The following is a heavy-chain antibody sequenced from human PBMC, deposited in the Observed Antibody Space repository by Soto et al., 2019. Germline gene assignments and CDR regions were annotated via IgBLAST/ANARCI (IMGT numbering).Heavy chain of an antibody. J-gene: IGHJ3*02. Sequence: QLLESGPGLVKPSETLSLTCTVSGGSISSSSYYWGWIRQPPGKGLEWIGSIYYSGSTYYNPSLKSRVTISVDTSKNQFSLKLSSVTAADTAVYYCASEDIVVVVAATNAFDIWGQGTMVTVSS. CDR2: IYYSGST. CDR3: ASEDIVVVVAATNAFDI. CDR1: GGSISSSSYY. D-gene: IGHD2-15*01. V-gene: IGHV4-39*01.